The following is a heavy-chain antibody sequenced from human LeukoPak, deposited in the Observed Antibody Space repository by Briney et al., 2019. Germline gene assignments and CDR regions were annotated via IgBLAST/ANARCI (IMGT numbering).Heavy chain of an antibody. CDR2: IYRTGST. CDR1: GGSISSSSYY. D-gene: IGHD3-22*01. J-gene: IGHJ3*02. CDR3: ARPSTYYYDSSGHGAFDI. Sequence: PETLSLTCTVSGGSISSSSYYWGWIRQPPGKGLEWIGTIYRTGSTYYNPSLKSRVTISVATSKNQFSLKLSSVTAADTAVYYCARPSTYYYDSSGHGAFDIWGQGTMVTVSS. V-gene: IGHV4-39*07.